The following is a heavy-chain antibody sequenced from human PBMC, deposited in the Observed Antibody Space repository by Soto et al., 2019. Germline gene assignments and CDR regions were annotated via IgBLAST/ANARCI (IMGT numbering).Heavy chain of an antibody. CDR2: ISYDGSNK. J-gene: IGHJ4*02. CDR3: ARAGGLLLDY. CDR1: GFTFSSYA. Sequence: QVQLVESGGGVVQPGRSLRLSCAASGFTFSSYAMHWVRQAPGKGLEWVAVISYDGSNKYYADCVKGRFTISRDISKKTLYLQMNSLGAEDTAVYYCARAGGLLLDYWGQGTLVTVSS. D-gene: IGHD2-15*01. V-gene: IGHV3-30-3*01.